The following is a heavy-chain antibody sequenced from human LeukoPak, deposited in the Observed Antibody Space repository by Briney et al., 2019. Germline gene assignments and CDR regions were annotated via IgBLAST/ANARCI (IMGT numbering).Heavy chain of an antibody. Sequence: GESLKISCKGSGYIFTSCSIGWVRQMPGKGLEWMGIIYPGDSDTRYSPSFQGQVTISADKSISTAYLQWSSLEASDTAMYYCARLTVRGYYDSSGYPSDAFDIWGQGTMVTVSS. CDR3: ARLTVRGYYDSSGYPSDAFDI. D-gene: IGHD3-22*01. V-gene: IGHV5-51*01. J-gene: IGHJ3*02. CDR2: IYPGDSDT. CDR1: GYIFTSCS.